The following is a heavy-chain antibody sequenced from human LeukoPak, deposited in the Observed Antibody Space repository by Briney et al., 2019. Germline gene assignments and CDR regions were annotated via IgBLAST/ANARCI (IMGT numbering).Heavy chain of an antibody. D-gene: IGHD3-22*01. CDR1: GGSISSGDYY. V-gene: IGHV4-30-4*01. J-gene: IGHJ4*02. CDR3: ARDPAYYYDSSGYS. Sequence: SQTLSLTCTVSGGSISSGDYYWSWIRQPPGKGLEWIGYIYYSGSTYYNPSLKSRVTISVDTSKNQFSLKLSSVTAADTAVYYCARDPAYYYDSSGYSWGQGTLVTVSS. CDR2: IYYSGST.